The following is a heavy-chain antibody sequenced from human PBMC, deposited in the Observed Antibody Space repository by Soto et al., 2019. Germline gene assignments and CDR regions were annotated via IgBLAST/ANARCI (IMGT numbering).Heavy chain of an antibody. J-gene: IGHJ6*02. CDR1: GAPITTTKW. D-gene: IGHD7-27*01. CDR3: ATQTTSYTGGV. V-gene: IGHV4-4*02. Sequence: QVQLQESGPGLVKPSETLSLTCTVSGAPITTTKWWAWVRLPPGKGLEWIGELSRGDERSSNPSLQGRFSMSLDKSNNHFSLKLASVTAADKAIYSWATQTTSYTGGVWGRGTSVTVSS. CDR2: LSRGDER.